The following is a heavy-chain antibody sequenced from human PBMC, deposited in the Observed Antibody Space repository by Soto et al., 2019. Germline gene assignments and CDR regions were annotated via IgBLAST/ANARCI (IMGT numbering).Heavy chain of an antibody. D-gene: IGHD5-12*01. CDR3: AKDWEMATFLFDY. Sequence: GGSLRLSCVASGFTFSSHAMHWVRQAPGKGLEWVAIVSKDGSNQYFIDSVKGRFTISRDNSKNTLYLQMNSLRAEDTGVYYCAKDWEMATFLFDYWGQGTLVTVSS. V-gene: IGHV3-30*18. J-gene: IGHJ4*02. CDR2: VSKDGSNQ. CDR1: GFTFSSHA.